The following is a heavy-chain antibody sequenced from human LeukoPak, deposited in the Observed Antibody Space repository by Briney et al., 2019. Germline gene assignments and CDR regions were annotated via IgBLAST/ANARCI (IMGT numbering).Heavy chain of an antibody. J-gene: IGHJ4*02. V-gene: IGHV4-39*07. CDR3: ARGKELRYFDWLPKLYFDY. CDR2: ICYSGST. Sequence: PSETLSLTCTVSGGSISSSSYYRGWIRQPPGKGLEWIGSICYSGSTYYNPSLKSRVTISVDTSKNQFSLKLSSVTAADTAVYYCARGKELRYFDWLPKLYFDYWGQGTLVTVSS. D-gene: IGHD3-9*01. CDR1: GGSISSSSYY.